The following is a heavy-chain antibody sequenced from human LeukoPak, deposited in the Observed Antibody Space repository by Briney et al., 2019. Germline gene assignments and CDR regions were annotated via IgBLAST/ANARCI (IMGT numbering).Heavy chain of an antibody. Sequence: GGSLRLSCAASGFTFTTYAMSWVRQAPGKGLEWVSGISNSGGSTYYADSVKGRFTISRDNYKNTLYLQMNSLRAEDTAAYYCAEYYYYDSSGYQQYYFDYWGQGTLVTVSS. CDR2: ISNSGGST. CDR3: AEYYYYDSSGYQQYYFDY. CDR1: GFTFTTYA. J-gene: IGHJ4*02. V-gene: IGHV3-23*01. D-gene: IGHD3-22*01.